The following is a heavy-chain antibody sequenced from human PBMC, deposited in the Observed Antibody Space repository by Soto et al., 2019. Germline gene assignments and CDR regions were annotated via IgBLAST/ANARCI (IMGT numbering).Heavy chain of an antibody. Sequence: GASVKVSCKASGYAFTNYNIHWVRLAPGQGLQWMGEVNPNRGTAGYAQAFQGRVTMTRDPSTRTVYMVLTSLTPEDTAIYYCAQIASPGKTFFDYWGQGTLVTVSS. V-gene: IGHV1-46*01. CDR3: AQIASPGKTFFDY. CDR2: VNPNRGTA. J-gene: IGHJ4*02. D-gene: IGHD3-22*01. CDR1: GYAFTNYN.